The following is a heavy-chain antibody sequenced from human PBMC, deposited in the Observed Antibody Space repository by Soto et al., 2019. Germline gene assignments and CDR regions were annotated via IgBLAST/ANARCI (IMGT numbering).Heavy chain of an antibody. Sequence: GGSLRLFCAASGFSFRSFGMHWVRQAPGEGLEWVALIWYDGSREYYADSVKGRLTISRGNSANTLYLQMNSLRAEDTAVYYCARGRGYTSDGYCMGVWGQGTTVTVSS. J-gene: IGHJ6*02. V-gene: IGHV3-33*01. CDR3: ARGRGYTSDGYCMGV. D-gene: IGHD5-18*01. CDR1: GFSFRSFG. CDR2: IWYDGSRE.